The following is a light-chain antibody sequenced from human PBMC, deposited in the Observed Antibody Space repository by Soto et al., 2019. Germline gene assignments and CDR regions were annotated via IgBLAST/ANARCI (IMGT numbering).Light chain of an antibody. Sequence: AIQMTQSPSSLSASVGDRVTITCRASQGIRNDLGWYQQKPGKAPKFLIYGASSLQRGVPSRFSGSGSGTDFTLTISSLQPEDVATYYCLQDHTYPYTFGQGTKVDIK. CDR3: LQDHTYPYT. CDR2: GAS. CDR1: QGIRND. J-gene: IGKJ2*01. V-gene: IGKV1-6*01.